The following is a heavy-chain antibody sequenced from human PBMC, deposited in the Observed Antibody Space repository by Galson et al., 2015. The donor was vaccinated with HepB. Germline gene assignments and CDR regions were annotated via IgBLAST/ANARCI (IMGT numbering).Heavy chain of an antibody. D-gene: IGHD3-16*02. V-gene: IGHV4-34*01. J-gene: IGHJ4*02. CDR3: ARLGELSLWDFDY. CDR1: GGSFSGYY. CDR2: INHSGST. Sequence: ETLSLTCAVYGGSFSGYYWSWIRQPPGKGLEWIGEINHSGSTNYNPSLKSRVTISVDTSKNQFSLKLSSVTAADTAVYYCARLGELSLWDFDYWGQGTLVTVSS.